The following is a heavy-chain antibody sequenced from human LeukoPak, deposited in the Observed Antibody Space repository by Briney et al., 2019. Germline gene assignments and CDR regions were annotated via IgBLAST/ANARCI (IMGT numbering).Heavy chain of an antibody. Sequence: SETLSLTCTVSGGSISSSSDYWGWIRQPPGKGLEWIGSIYYSGSTYYNPSLKSRVTISVDTSKNQFSLKLSSVTAADTAVYYCARDGYSSSWYLYHFDYWGQGTLVTVSS. CDR3: ARDGYSSSWYLYHFDY. V-gene: IGHV4-39*07. J-gene: IGHJ4*02. CDR2: IYYSGST. CDR1: GGSISSSSDY. D-gene: IGHD6-13*01.